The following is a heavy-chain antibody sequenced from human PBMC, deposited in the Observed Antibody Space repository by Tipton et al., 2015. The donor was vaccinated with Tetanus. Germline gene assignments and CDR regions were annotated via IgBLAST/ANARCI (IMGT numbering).Heavy chain of an antibody. Sequence: SLRLSCAASGFTFSSYWMHWVRQAPGKGLVWVSRIKGDGSTTSYTDSVKGRFTISRDNAKNTLYLQMNSLRAEDTAVYYCARVGYCSSGICYSPDYYYGMDVWGQGTTVTVSS. CDR3: ARVGYCSSGICYSPDYYYGMDV. J-gene: IGHJ6*02. CDR2: IKGDGSTT. V-gene: IGHV3-74*01. D-gene: IGHD2-15*01. CDR1: GFTFSSYW.